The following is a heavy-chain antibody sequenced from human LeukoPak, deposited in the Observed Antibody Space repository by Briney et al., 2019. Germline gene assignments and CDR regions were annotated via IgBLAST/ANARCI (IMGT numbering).Heavy chain of an antibody. J-gene: IGHJ5*02. V-gene: IGHV3-30*18. CDR2: ISYDGRNQ. Sequence: GGSLRLSCAAFGFTFSSYGVHWVRQAPGKGLEWVAGISYDGRNQYYADSVKGRFTISRDNSKNTLSLQMNSLRAEDTAVYYCAKDPGYSGSHRGWFDPWGQGTLVTVSS. CDR3: AKDPGYSGSHRGWFDP. CDR1: GFTFSSYG. D-gene: IGHD1-26*01.